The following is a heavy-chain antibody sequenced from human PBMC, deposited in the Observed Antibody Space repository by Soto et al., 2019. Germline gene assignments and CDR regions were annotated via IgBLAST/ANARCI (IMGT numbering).Heavy chain of an antibody. V-gene: IGHV3-30*04. Sequence: QVQLVESGGDVVQPGRSLRLSCVASGLTFSSHALHWVRQAPGKGLEWVALISSDGTTKNYTDSVKGRFTISRDNSKHSLYLQMNSLRPEDTAVYYCASWAGVGSIIYSFDHWGQGTLVTVSS. D-gene: IGHD5-12*01. CDR1: GLTFSSHA. CDR3: ASWAGVGSIIYSFDH. CDR2: ISSDGTTK. J-gene: IGHJ4*02.